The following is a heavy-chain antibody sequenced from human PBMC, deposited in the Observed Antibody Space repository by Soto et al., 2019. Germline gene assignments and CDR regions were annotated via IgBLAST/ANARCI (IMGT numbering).Heavy chain of an antibody. Sequence: QVQLVQSGSEVKKPGASVKVSCKASGYTFSKYAVHWVRQAPGQRLEWMGWIHAGNGETKYSQNFQGRVTITRDKSATTAYMELSTLTYEDTAVYYCARPGSDASFDFWGQGALVTVSS. D-gene: IGHD5-12*01. CDR2: IHAGNGET. V-gene: IGHV1-3*01. CDR1: GYTFSKYA. CDR3: ARPGSDASFDF. J-gene: IGHJ4*02.